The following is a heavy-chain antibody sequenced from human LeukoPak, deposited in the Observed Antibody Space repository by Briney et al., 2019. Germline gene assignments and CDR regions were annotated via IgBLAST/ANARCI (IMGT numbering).Heavy chain of an antibody. CDR1: GXSFTNYW. CDR2: IYPGDSDT. Sequence: GESLKISCMGSGXSFTNYWSAWVRQMPGKGLEWMGIIYPGDSDTTYSPSFEGQVTVSADKSISTAYLQWSSLKASDTAVYYCTKGVSGTYFGMDVWGQGTTVTVSS. CDR3: TKGVSGTYFGMDV. J-gene: IGHJ6*02. D-gene: IGHD3-10*01. V-gene: IGHV5-51*01.